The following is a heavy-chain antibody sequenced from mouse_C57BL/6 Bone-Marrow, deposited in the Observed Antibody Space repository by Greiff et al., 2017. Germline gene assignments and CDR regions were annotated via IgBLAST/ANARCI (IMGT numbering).Heavy chain of an antibody. CDR1: GYAFSSSW. Sequence: VQLQQSGPEPVKPGASVKISCQASGYAFSSSWMNWVKPRPGKGLEWIGRSYPGDGDTNYNGKFKGKATMTADKSSSTAYMQLSSLTYEDSAVYYSARRGFDVWGTGTTVTVSS. J-gene: IGHJ1*03. CDR3: ARRGFDV. CDR2: SYPGDGDT. V-gene: IGHV1-82*01.